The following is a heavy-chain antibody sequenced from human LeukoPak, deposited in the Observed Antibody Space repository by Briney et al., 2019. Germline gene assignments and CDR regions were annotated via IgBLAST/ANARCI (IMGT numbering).Heavy chain of an antibody. Sequence: GGSLRLSCAASGFTFSSYAMHWVRRAPGKGLEWVAVISYDGSNKYYADSVKGRFTISRDNSKNTLYLQMNSLRAEDTAVYYCAKPTNSGSYWYNWFDPWGQGTLVTVSS. D-gene: IGHD1-26*01. V-gene: IGHV3-30-3*01. CDR1: GFTFSSYA. CDR3: AKPTNSGSYWYNWFDP. J-gene: IGHJ5*02. CDR2: ISYDGSNK.